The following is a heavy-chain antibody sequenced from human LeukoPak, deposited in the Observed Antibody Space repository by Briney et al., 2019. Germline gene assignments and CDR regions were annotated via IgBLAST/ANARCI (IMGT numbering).Heavy chain of an antibody. V-gene: IGHV4-59*08. CDR3: ARHMGSGWTYHFDY. J-gene: IGHJ4*02. Sequence: SETLSLTCTVSGGSISSCYWSWIRQPPGKGLEWIGYINYSGSTNYNPSLKSRVTMSVDTSKNQFSLKLSSVTAADTAVYYCARHMGSGWTYHFDYWGQGTLVSVSS. CDR2: INYSGST. D-gene: IGHD6-19*01. CDR1: GGSISSCY.